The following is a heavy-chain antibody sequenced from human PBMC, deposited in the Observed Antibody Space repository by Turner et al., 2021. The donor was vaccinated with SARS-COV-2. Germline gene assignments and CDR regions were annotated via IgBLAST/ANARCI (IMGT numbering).Heavy chain of an antibody. V-gene: IGHV1-18*01. CDR3: ARLGEFSYGMDV. D-gene: IGHD2-21*01. Sequence: QVQLVQSGAEVKKPGASVKVSCKASGYTFTSYDINWVRQATGQGLEWLGGISPYDGDTKYAQKLRVRVTMTADTSTSTAYMELRSLKIDDTALYYCARLGEFSYGMDVWGQGTTVTVSS. CDR1: GYTFTSYD. CDR2: ISPYDGDT. J-gene: IGHJ6*02.